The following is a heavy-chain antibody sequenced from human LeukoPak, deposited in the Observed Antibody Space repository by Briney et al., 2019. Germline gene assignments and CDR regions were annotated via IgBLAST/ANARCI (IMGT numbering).Heavy chain of an antibody. J-gene: IGHJ4*02. D-gene: IGHD3-10*01. CDR1: GFTLDDYG. V-gene: IGHV3-20*04. Sequence: GGSLRLSCAASGFTLDDYGMSWVRQAPGKGLEWVSGINWNGGSTGYADSVKGRFTISRDNAKNSLYLQMNSLRAEDTALYYCARVLGYYGSGSWGDFDYWGQGTLVTVSS. CDR3: ARVLGYYGSGSWGDFDY. CDR2: INWNGGST.